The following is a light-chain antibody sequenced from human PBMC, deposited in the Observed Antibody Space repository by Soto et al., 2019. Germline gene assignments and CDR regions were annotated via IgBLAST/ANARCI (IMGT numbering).Light chain of an antibody. J-gene: IGKJ1*01. Sequence: IQTTQYPSSLSAPVADRVTITCRASQSISSYLNWYQQKPGKAPKLLIYAASSLQGGVPSRFSGSGSGTDFTLTISSLQPEDFATYYCQQSYSTPRTFGQGTKVDIK. CDR1: QSISSY. V-gene: IGKV1-39*01. CDR3: QQSYSTPRT. CDR2: AAS.